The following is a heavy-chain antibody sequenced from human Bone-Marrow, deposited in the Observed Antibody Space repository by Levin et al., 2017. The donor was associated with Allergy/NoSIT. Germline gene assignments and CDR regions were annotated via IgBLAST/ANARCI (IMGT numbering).Heavy chain of an antibody. CDR3: AREAVGFCPTRKNAFDY. V-gene: IGHV3-21*01. J-gene: IGHJ3*01. Sequence: GGSLRLSCEASGFIFTRNIMHWVRQAPGKGLEWVASISASGDSIYHADSVKGRFTVSRDNTKDSLFLQMKSLRVEDTAVYFCAREAVGFCPTRKNAFDYWGQGTMVRVSS. D-gene: IGHD5-24*01. CDR2: ISASGDSI. CDR1: GFIFTRNI.